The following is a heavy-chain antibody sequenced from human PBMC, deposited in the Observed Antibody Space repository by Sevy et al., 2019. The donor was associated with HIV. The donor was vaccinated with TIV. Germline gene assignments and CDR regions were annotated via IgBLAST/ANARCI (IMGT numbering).Heavy chain of an antibody. CDR3: ARERWDCSGGSCYGRGAFDI. V-gene: IGHV4-59*01. Sequence: SETLSLTCTVSGGSISSYYWSWIRQPPGKGLEWIGYIYHSGSTNYNPSLKSRVTISVDTSKNQFSLKLSSVTAADTAVYYCARERWDCSGGSCYGRGAFDIWGQGTMVTVSS. CDR2: IYHSGST. CDR1: GGSISSYY. D-gene: IGHD2-15*01. J-gene: IGHJ3*02.